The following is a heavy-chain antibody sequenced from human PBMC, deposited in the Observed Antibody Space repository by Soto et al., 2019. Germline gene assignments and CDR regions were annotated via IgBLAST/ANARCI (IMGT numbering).Heavy chain of an antibody. V-gene: IGHV4-39*01. J-gene: IGHJ4*02. CDR3: ATGADIALMVYSNSFDY. D-gene: IGHD2-8*01. Sequence: QLQLQESGPGLVKPSETLSLTCTVSGGSISSSSYYYGWIRQPPGKGLEWIGSIFYSGSTKYNPSLKSRVTLSLHTSKNQCSLRLSSVSAADTAVYYCATGADIALMVYSNSFDYWGQGTLVTVSS. CDR1: GGSISSSSYY. CDR2: IFYSGST.